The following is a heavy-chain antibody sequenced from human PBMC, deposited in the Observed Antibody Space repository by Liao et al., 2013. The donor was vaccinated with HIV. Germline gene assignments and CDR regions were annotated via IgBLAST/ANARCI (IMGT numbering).Heavy chain of an antibody. J-gene: IGHJ4*02. CDR3: ARLDSTIFGVVILRDY. Sequence: QVQLQESGPGLVKPSEILSLTCTVSGGSLSNYYWSWIRQPAGKGLEWIGRVYATGSTLYNPSLKSRVTISVDTSKNQFSLKLRSVTAADTAVYYCARLDSTIFGVVILRDYWGQGTVVTVSS. CDR2: VYATGST. D-gene: IGHD3-3*01. CDR1: GGSLSNYY. V-gene: IGHV4-4*07.